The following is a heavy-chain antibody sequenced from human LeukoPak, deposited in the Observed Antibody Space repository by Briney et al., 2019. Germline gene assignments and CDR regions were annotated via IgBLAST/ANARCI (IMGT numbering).Heavy chain of an antibody. CDR3: SRNGLVDFDY. CDR2: IRRRAYGGAS. J-gene: IGHJ4*02. V-gene: IGHV3-49*04. CDR1: GFAFDDFA. Sequence: GGSLRLSCTTSGFAFDDFAMSWVRQPAGKGLEWVGFIRRRAYGGASEYAASVKGRFISSRDDSRGIAYLQMNSLKTEDRAVYYCSRNGLVDFDYWGQGSRVIVSP.